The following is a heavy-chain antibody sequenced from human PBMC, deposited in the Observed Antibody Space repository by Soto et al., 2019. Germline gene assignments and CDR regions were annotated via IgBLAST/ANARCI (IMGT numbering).Heavy chain of an antibody. D-gene: IGHD1-26*01. CDR2: ITVNGIT. J-gene: IGHJ1*01. CDR3: ARESGENGTYEAH. CDR1: GAYVSDFS. V-gene: IGHV4-4*07. Sequence: QVQQLESGPGLVKPWDTLSLTCTVSGAYVSDFSWSWIRQPAGTGLGGIGRITVNGITQYTPSFRGRVTMSMEPSRNQFPRSLQSATAADTALYYCARESGENGTYEAHWGQGTLVTVSS.